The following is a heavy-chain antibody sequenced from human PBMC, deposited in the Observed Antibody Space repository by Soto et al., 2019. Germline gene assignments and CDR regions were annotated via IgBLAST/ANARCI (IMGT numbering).Heavy chain of an antibody. CDR3: ARDRVAGSYYYYGMDV. J-gene: IGHJ6*02. D-gene: IGHD3-3*01. CDR2: IYYSGST. V-gene: IGHV4-59*01. CDR1: GGSISSYY. Sequence: SETLSLTCTVSGGSISSYYWSWIRQPPGKGLEWIGYIYYSGSTNYNPSLKSRVTISVDTSKNQFSLKLSSVTAADTAVYYCARDRVAGSYYYYGMDVWGQGTTVTV.